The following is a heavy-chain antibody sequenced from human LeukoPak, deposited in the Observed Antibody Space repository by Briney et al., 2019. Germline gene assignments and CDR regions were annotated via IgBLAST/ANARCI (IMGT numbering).Heavy chain of an antibody. CDR2: IYYSGST. V-gene: IGHV4-39*01. CDR1: GGSISSSSYY. Sequence: SETLSLTCTVSGGSISSSSYYWGWIRQPSGKRLEWIGSIYYSGSTYYNPSLKSRVTISVDTSKNQFPLKLSSVTAAYTAVYYCARPGWERKGLFDYWGQGTLVTVSS. CDR3: ARPGWERKGLFDY. D-gene: IGHD1-26*01. J-gene: IGHJ4*02.